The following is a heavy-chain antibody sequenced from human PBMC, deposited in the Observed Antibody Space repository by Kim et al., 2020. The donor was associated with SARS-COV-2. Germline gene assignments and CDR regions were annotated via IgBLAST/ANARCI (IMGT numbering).Heavy chain of an antibody. CDR1: GDSISNEGSY. V-gene: IGHV4-39*01. CDR2: IYYSGTT. Sequence: SETLSLTCDVSGDSISNEGSYWGWIRQPPGKGLEWIGNIYYSGTTYYNPSLKSRVSISVDTSKNQFSLHLNSVTAADTAAYFCVRLGGDWHCPPGNWGQG. D-gene: IGHD2-21*02. CDR3: VRLGGDWHCPPGN. J-gene: IGHJ1*01.